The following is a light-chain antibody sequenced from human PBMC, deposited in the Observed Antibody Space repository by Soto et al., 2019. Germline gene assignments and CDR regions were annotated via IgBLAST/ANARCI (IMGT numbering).Light chain of an antibody. J-gene: IGKJ1*01. Sequence: DIQMTQSPSTLSASLADSVTIXXRASQSVNRWLAWYQQKPGKAPKVXIYETSSLESGVPSRFGGSGSGTEFTLTISSLQPDDFAIYYCQQYNSYSWTFGQGTKVDIK. V-gene: IGKV1-5*03. CDR3: QQYNSYSWT. CDR2: ETS. CDR1: QSVNRW.